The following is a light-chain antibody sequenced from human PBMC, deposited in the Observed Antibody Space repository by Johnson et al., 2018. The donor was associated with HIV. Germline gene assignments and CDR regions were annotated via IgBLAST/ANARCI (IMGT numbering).Light chain of an antibody. V-gene: IGLV1-51*01. CDR1: SSNIGNNY. Sequence: QSVLTQPPSVSAAPGQKVTISCSGSSSNIGNNYVSWYQQLPRTAPKLLIYDNNKRPSGIPDRFSGSKSGTSATLGINGLPTWDEADYYCGTWDSSLSAPYVFGTGTKVTVL. CDR2: DNN. J-gene: IGLJ1*01. CDR3: GTWDSSLSAPYV.